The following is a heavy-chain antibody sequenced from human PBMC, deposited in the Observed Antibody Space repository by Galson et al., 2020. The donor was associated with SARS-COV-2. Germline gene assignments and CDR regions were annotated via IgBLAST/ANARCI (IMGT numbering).Heavy chain of an antibody. V-gene: IGHV3-48*01. Sequence: GESLKISCAASGFTFSRYTMNWVRQAPGRGLEWVSSISTSGTVYYADSVRGRFTISRDRSKNSLYLQMNSLRAEDTAVYYCAREDDQLPAYYYFYYMDVWGKGTTVTVSS. CDR1: GFTFSRYT. CDR3: AREDDQLPAYYYFYYMDV. CDR2: ISTSGTV. J-gene: IGHJ6*03. D-gene: IGHD2-2*01.